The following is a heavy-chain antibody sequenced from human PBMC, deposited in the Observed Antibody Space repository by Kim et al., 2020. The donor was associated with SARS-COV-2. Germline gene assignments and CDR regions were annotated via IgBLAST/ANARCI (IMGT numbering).Heavy chain of an antibody. CDR2: ISSSSSYI. CDR3: ARTRITMVRGVIDY. V-gene: IGHV3-21*01. D-gene: IGHD3-10*01. CDR1: GFTFSSYS. J-gene: IGHJ4*02. Sequence: GGSLRLSCAASGFTFSSYSMNWVRQAPGKGLEWVSSISSSSSYIYYADSVKGRFTISRDNAKNSLYLQMNSLRAEDTAVYYCARTRITMVRGVIDYWGQGTLVTVSS.